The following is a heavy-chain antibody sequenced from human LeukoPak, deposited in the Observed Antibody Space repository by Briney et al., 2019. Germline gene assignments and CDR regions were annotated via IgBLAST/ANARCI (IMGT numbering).Heavy chain of an antibody. D-gene: IGHD5-12*01. V-gene: IGHV3-33*08. J-gene: IGHJ4*02. CDR1: GFTFSSYG. CDR2: IWYDGSNK. Sequence: GGSLRLSCAASGFTFSSYGMHWVRQAQGKGLEWVAVIWYDGSNKYYADSVKGRFTISRDNSKNTLYLQMNSLRAEDTAVYYCARDGDSGYENYFDYWGQGTLVTVSS. CDR3: ARDGDSGYENYFDY.